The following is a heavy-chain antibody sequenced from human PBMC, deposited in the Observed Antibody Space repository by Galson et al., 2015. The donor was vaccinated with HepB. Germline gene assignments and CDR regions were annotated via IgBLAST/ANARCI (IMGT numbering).Heavy chain of an antibody. Sequence: SLRLSCAASGFIFSSYWMSWVRQAPGKGLEWVANIKQDGSEKYYVDSVKGRFTISRDNAKNSLYLQMNSLRGEDTAVYYCARSLGISMNWGQRIDPWGQGTLVTVST. CDR3: ARSLGISMNWGQRIDP. CDR1: GFIFSSYW. J-gene: IGHJ5*02. V-gene: IGHV3-7*03. D-gene: IGHD3-22*01. CDR2: IKQDGSEK.